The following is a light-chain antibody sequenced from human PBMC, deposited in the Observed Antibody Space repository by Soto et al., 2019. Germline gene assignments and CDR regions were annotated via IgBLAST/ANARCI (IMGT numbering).Light chain of an antibody. V-gene: IGLV2-14*01. Sequence: QSALTQPASVSGSPGQSITISCTGTSSDVGGYNYVSWYQQSPGKAPKLMIYEVSNRPSGVSNRFSGSKSGNTASLTISGLQAEDEADYYCTSYTSSSSWVFGGGTKVTVL. CDR1: SSDVGGYNY. CDR3: TSYTSSSSWV. J-gene: IGLJ3*02. CDR2: EVS.